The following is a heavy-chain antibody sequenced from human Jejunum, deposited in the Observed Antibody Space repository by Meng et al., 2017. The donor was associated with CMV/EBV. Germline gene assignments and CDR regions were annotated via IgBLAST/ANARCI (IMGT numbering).Heavy chain of an antibody. CDR3: ARGYSSDWYDY. V-gene: IGHV4-4*07. CDR2: IYTSGST. D-gene: IGHD6-19*01. Sequence: QVLLQDSGPGLVNPSESLSLICTVLCGSINNYYWNWIRQAAVKGLEWIGRIYTSGSTNYNPSLQSRVTMSLDTSKNQFSLKLTSVTAADTAVYYCARGYSSDWYDYWGQGALVTVSS. CDR1: CGSINNYY. J-gene: IGHJ4*02.